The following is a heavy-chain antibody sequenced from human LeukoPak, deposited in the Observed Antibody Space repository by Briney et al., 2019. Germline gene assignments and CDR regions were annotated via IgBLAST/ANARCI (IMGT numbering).Heavy chain of an antibody. Sequence: SETLSLTCTVSGGSISSYYWSWIRQPPGKGLEWIGYIYYSGSTNYNPSLKSRVTISVDTSKNQFSLKLSSVTAADTAVYYCARTSFYFDTSGYVNYFDYWGQGTLVTVSS. CDR3: ARTSFYFDTSGYVNYFDY. J-gene: IGHJ4*02. V-gene: IGHV4-59*01. CDR1: GGSISSYY. CDR2: IYYSGST. D-gene: IGHD3-22*01.